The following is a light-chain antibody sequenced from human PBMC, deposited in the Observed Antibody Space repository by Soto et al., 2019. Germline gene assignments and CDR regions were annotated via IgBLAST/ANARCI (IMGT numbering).Light chain of an antibody. CDR2: EVS. CDR1: SSDVGNYNL. Sequence: QSALTQPASVSGSPGQSITISCTGTSSDVGNYNLVSWYQQHPGNAPKLIIYEVSKRPSGVFSRFSGSESGNTASLTISGLQAEDEADYYCCSYAGRTTLFGTGTKVTVL. J-gene: IGLJ1*01. V-gene: IGLV2-23*02. CDR3: CSYAGRTTL.